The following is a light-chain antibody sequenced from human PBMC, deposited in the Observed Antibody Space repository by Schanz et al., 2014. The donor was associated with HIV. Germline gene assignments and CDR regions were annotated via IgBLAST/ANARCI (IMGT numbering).Light chain of an antibody. Sequence: DIQMTQSPSSLSASVGDRVTITCRASQSISHYLNWYQQKPGKAPKLLIYAASYLQSGVPSRFSGSGSGTDFTLTISSLQPDDLGTYYCEQYNSRSPFTFGQGTRLEIK. V-gene: IGKV1-39*01. J-gene: IGKJ2*01. CDR1: QSISHY. CDR3: EQYNSRSPFT. CDR2: AAS.